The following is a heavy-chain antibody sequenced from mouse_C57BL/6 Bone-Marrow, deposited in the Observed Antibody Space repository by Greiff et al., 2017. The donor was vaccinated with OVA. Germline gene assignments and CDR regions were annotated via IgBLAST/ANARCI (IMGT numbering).Heavy chain of an antibody. D-gene: IGHD2-12*01. CDR3: VREEDDAYNMDY. CDR1: GFTFNTYA. J-gene: IGHJ2*01. V-gene: IGHV10-3*01. CDR2: IRSKSSNYAT. Sequence: EVQRVESGGGLVQPKGSLKLSCAASGFTFNTYAMHWVRQAPGKGLEWVARIRSKSSNYATYYADSVKDRFTISRDDSQSMLYLQMNKLKTEDTAMYYCVREEDDAYNMDYWGQGTTLTVSS.